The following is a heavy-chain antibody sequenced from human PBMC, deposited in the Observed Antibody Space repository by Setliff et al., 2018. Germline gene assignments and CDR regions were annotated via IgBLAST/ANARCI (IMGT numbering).Heavy chain of an antibody. V-gene: IGHV4-61*02. Sequence: SETLSLTCTVSGGFISSGSYYWSWIRQPAGRGLEWIGRIYTSGSTNHNPSLKSRVTISVDTSKNQFSLNLSSVTAADTAVYYCARFSSSSGSYWYFDLWGRGTLVTVSS. CDR2: IYTSGST. CDR3: ARFSSSSGSYWYFDL. CDR1: GGFISSGSYY. D-gene: IGHD6-6*01. J-gene: IGHJ2*01.